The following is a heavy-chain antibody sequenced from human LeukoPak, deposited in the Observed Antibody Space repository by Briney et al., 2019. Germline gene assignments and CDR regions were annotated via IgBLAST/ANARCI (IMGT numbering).Heavy chain of an antibody. D-gene: IGHD6-13*01. CDR3: AKSAGYTASQVDS. Sequence: GGSLRLSCAASGXTFSSYAMSWVRQAPGKGLEWVSGISGSAGHTYYADSVKGRFTISRDNSKNTLYLQMNSLRADDTAVYYCAKSAGYTASQVDSWGQGTLVTVSS. CDR2: ISGSAGHT. V-gene: IGHV3-23*01. J-gene: IGHJ4*02. CDR1: GXTFSSYA.